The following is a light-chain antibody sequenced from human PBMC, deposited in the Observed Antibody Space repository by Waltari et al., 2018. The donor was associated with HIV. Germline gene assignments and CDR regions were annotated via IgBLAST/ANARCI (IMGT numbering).Light chain of an antibody. CDR2: ATS. J-gene: IGKJ1*01. Sequence: IQMTQFPSFVSASVGDRVTITCRASHPVNSWLTWYQQKPGKAPDLLIYATSSLQSGVPSRFSGSGSGTDFTLTINSLQTEDFATYFCQQANSFPVTFGHGTKVELK. CDR1: HPVNSW. V-gene: IGKV1-12*01. CDR3: QQANSFPVT.